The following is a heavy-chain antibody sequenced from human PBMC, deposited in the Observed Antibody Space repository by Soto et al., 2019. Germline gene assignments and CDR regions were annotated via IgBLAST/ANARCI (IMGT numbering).Heavy chain of an antibody. CDR1: GGSFSDYY. CDR3: ARAGRDYGDNPLFDY. J-gene: IGHJ4*02. Sequence: PSETLSLTCAVYGGSFSDYYWSWIRQPPGKGLEWIGEINHSGNTNYNPSLKSQVTVSVDTSKTRFSLKLSSVTAADTAVYYCARAGRDYGDNPLFDYWGQGTLVTVSS. D-gene: IGHD4-17*01. V-gene: IGHV4-34*01. CDR2: INHSGNT.